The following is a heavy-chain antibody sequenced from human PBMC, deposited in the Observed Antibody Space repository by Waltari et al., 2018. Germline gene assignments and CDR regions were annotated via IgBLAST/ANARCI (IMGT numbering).Heavy chain of an antibody. CDR1: GNSLSDNY. V-gene: IGHV1-69-2*01. Sequence: EIRLLQSGAEVKKPGATVKISCKASGNSLSDNYIHWVQQVPGKGLEWIGRIDTEEGETIYAEKFEDRVTLTADLATETAYLELGRLSSDDTATYYCARRSGHCDGTTCSAGWFDPWGQGTLVKVSS. J-gene: IGHJ5*02. CDR2: IDTEEGET. CDR3: ARRSGHCDGTTCSAGWFDP. D-gene: IGHD2-2*01.